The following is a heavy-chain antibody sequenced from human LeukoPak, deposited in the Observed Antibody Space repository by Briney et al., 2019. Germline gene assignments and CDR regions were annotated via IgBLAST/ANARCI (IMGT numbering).Heavy chain of an antibody. CDR3: ARRVVPDLPTYSWFDP. V-gene: IGHV4-39*01. CDR2: IYYSGST. D-gene: IGHD2-2*01. CDR1: GGSISSSSYY. Sequence: SETLSLTCTVSGGSISSSSYYWGWIRQPPGKGLEWIGSIYYSGSTYYNPSLKSRVTISVDTSKNQFSLKLSSVTAADTAVYYCARRVVPDLPTYSWFDPWGQGTLVTVSS. J-gene: IGHJ5*02.